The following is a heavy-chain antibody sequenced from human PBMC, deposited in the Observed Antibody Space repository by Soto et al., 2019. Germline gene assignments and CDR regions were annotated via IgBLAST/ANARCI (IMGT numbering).Heavy chain of an antibody. CDR3: AKDGSWDGGGGES. CDR1: GVTFSSYA. D-gene: IGHD3-16*01. Sequence: QVQLVQSGAELKKPGSSVKVSCSASGVTFSSYAFTWVRQAPGQGLEWMGNIIPVFRTSNYAQGFQGRLTISADESTNPIYMELSSLRSEDTAVYFGAKDGSWDGGGGESWGQGTLVIVSS. J-gene: IGHJ4*02. V-gene: IGHV1-69*18. CDR2: IIPVFRTS.